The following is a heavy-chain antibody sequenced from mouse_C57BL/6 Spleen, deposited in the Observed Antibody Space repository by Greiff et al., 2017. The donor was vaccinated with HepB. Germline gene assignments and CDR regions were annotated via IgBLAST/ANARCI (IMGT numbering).Heavy chain of an antibody. CDR1: GYTFTDYE. V-gene: IGHV1-15*01. Sequence: VQLQQSGAELVRPGASVTLSCKASGYTFTDYEMHWVKQTPVHGLEWIGAIDPETGGTAYNQKFKGKAILTADKSSSTAYMELRSLTSEDSAVYYCTRKARQLTPFAYWGQGTLVTVSA. D-gene: IGHD3-2*02. CDR2: IDPETGGT. J-gene: IGHJ3*01. CDR3: TRKARQLTPFAY.